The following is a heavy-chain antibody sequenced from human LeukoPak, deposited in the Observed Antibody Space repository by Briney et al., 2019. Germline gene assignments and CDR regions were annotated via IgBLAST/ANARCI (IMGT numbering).Heavy chain of an antibody. J-gene: IGHJ4*02. D-gene: IGHD3-10*01. V-gene: IGHV4-39*07. CDR1: GDSITGYY. CDR2: IYYTGNT. CDR3: ARDGGHYGSGSYHV. Sequence: SETLSLTCSVSGDSITGYYWGWIRQPPGKGLEWIGNIYYTGNTYYNSSLKSRVTISLDTSKNQFSLKLSSVTAADTAVYYCARDGGHYGSGSYHVWGQGTLVTVSS.